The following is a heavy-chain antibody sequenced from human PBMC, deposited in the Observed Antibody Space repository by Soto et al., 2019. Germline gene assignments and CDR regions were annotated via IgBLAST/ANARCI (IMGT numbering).Heavy chain of an antibody. Sequence: TGGSLRLSCAASGFTFSSYAMHWVRQAPGKGLEWVAVISYDGSNKYYADSVKGRFTISRDNSKNTLYLQMNSLRAEDTAVYYCARDHIVLMMYASPIDYWGQGTLVTVSS. CDR3: ARDHIVLMMYASPIDY. V-gene: IGHV3-30-3*01. CDR2: ISYDGSNK. J-gene: IGHJ4*02. CDR1: GFTFSSYA. D-gene: IGHD2-8*01.